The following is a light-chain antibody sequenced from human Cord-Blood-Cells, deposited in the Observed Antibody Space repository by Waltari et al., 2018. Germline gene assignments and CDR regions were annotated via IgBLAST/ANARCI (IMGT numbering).Light chain of an antibody. CDR1: QSVSSSY. V-gene: IGKV3-20*01. CDR3: QQYGSSPRT. Sequence: EIVLTQSPGTLSLSPGERATPSCRASQSVSSSYLAWYQQKPGQAPRLLIYGASSRATGIPDRFSGSGSGTDFTLTISRLEPENFAVYYGQQYGSSPRTFGQGTKVEIK. CDR2: GAS. J-gene: IGKJ1*01.